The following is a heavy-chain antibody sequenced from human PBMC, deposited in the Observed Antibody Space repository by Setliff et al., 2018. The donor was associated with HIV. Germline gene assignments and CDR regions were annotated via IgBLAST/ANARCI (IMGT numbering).Heavy chain of an antibody. CDR3: ARRMRYYDSSGDYGHYFDS. CDR1: GYSFTNYW. CDR2: IYPGDSDP. V-gene: IGHV5-51*01. J-gene: IGHJ4*02. Sequence: PGASLKLSCKASGYSFTNYWIGWVRQMPGKGLEWMGIIYPGDSDPRYSPSFQGQVTISADKSISTAYLQWSSLKASDTAMYYCARRMRYYDSSGDYGHYFDSWGQGTLVTVSS. D-gene: IGHD3-22*01.